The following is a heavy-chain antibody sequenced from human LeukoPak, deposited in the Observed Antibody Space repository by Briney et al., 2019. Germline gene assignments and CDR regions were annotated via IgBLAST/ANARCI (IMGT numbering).Heavy chain of an antibody. D-gene: IGHD3-10*01. CDR1: GFTFSSYG. CDR2: IRYDGSNK. V-gene: IGHV3-30*02. Sequence: GGSLRLSCAASGFTFSSYGMHWVRQAPGKGLEWVAFIRYDGSNKYYADSVKGRFTISRDNSKNTLYLQMSSLSAEDTAVYYCAKDGVGYYGSGSYYTEGALDYWGQGTLVTVSS. CDR3: AKDGVGYYGSGSYYTEGALDY. J-gene: IGHJ4*02.